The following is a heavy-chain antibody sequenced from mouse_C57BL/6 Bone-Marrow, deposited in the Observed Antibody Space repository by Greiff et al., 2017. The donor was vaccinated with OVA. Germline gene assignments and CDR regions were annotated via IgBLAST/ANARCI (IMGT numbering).Heavy chain of an antibody. D-gene: IGHD4-1*01. V-gene: IGHV1-81*01. Sequence: QVQLQQSGAELARPGASVKLSCKASGYTFTSYGISWVKQRTGQGLEWIGEIYPRSGNPYYNEKFKGKATLTADKSSSTAYMELRSLTSEDSAVYFCARLVRLGRRAMDYWGQGTSVTVSS. CDR3: ARLVRLGRRAMDY. CDR1: GYTFTSYG. J-gene: IGHJ4*01. CDR2: IYPRSGNP.